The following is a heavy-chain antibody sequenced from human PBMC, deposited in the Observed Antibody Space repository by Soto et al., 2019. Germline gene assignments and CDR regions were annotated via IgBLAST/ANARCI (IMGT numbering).Heavy chain of an antibody. CDR1: GYTFNTYG. CDR2: INTDTGNP. V-gene: IGHV1-18*01. CDR3: AMKKCLGDCYSFDY. J-gene: IGHJ4*02. Sequence: QVQLVQSGGEVKKPGASVKVSCRASGYTFNTYGINWRRQAPGQGLEWMGWINTDTGNPNYAQKFQGRITMTRDTSKGTVFMEMTSLTSGDTAIYYCAMKKCLGDCYSFDYGGQGTLVTVSS. D-gene: IGHD2-21*02.